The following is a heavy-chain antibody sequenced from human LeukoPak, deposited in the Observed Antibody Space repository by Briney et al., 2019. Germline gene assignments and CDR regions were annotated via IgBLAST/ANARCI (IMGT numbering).Heavy chain of an antibody. J-gene: IGHJ4*02. CDR1: GFTFSDYS. D-gene: IGHD6-13*01. CDR2: ISASSGHI. CDR3: ARAEYSSSWSYVYYFDN. Sequence: PGGSLRLSCAASGFTFSDYSMNWVRQAPGKGLDWVSSISASSGHIHYADSAKGRFTNSRDNAKNSLYLQMNSLRAEDTAVYYCARAEYSSSWSYVYYFDNWGQGTLVTVSS. V-gene: IGHV3-21*01.